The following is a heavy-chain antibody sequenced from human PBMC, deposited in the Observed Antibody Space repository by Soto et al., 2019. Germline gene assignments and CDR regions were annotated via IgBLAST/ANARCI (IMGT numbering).Heavy chain of an antibody. CDR1: GFNLGSYW. CDR3: ARGGPDPFDY. Sequence: EVHLVESGGGLVQPGGSLRLSCAASGFNLGSYWMHWVRQAPGKGLVWVSRINDYGTTINYAESVEGRFTISRDDAKSEVYLQMNNLRAEDTAVYYCARGGPDPFDYWGQGALVTVSS. J-gene: IGHJ4*02. CDR2: INDYGTTI. V-gene: IGHV3-74*01.